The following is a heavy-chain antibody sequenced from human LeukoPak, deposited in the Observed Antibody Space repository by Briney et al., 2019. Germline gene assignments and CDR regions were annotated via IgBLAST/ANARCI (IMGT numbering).Heavy chain of an antibody. D-gene: IGHD6-19*01. CDR3: ARRLDWYFDL. CDR1: GYTLTELS. Sequence: ASVKVSCKVSGYTLTELSMHWVRQAPGKGLEWMGGFDPEDGETIYAQKFQGRITMTRDTSTSTVYMELSSLRSEDTAVYYCARRLDWYFDLWGRGTLVTVSS. J-gene: IGHJ2*01. V-gene: IGHV1-24*01. CDR2: FDPEDGET.